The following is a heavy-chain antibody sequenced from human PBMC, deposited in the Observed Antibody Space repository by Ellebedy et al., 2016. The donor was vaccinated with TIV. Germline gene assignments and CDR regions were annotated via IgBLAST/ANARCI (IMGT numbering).Heavy chain of an antibody. CDR3: ARGYSSSWYESYYGMDV. J-gene: IGHJ6*02. V-gene: IGHV3-21*04. D-gene: IGHD6-13*01. CDR2: ISSGSGYI. CDR1: GFTFDTYS. Sequence: GESLKISCAATGFTFDTYSMNWVRQAPGKGLEWVSSISSGSGYIWYADSVKGRFTISRDNSKNTLYLQMNSLRAEDTAVYYCARGYSSSWYESYYGMDVWGQGTTVTVSS.